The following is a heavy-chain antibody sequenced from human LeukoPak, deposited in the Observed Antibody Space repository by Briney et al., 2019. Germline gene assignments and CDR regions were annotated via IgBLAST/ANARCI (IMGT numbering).Heavy chain of an antibody. J-gene: IGHJ6*03. Sequence: GGSLRLSCAASGFTVSTNYMSWVRQAPGKGLEWVSLINSGGSTYYADSVKGRFTFSRDNSKNTVYLQMNGLRAADTAVYYCASTNRPNCSSTSCPLDYYYMDVWGKGTTVTVPS. D-gene: IGHD2-2*01. CDR2: INSGGST. CDR1: GFTVSTNY. CDR3: ASTNRPNCSSTSCPLDYYYMDV. V-gene: IGHV3-53*05.